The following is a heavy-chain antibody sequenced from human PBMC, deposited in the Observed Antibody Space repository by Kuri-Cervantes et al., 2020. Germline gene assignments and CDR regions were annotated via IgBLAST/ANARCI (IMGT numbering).Heavy chain of an antibody. D-gene: IGHD5-24*01. CDR3: ARGGDGYKPLDAFDI. J-gene: IGHJ3*02. CDR2: IYYSGST. V-gene: IGHV4-39*07. Sequence: WVRQAPGKGLEWIGSIYYSGSTYYNPSLKSRVTISLDTSKNQFSLKLSSVTAADTAVYYCARGGDGYKPLDAFDIWGQGTMVTVSS.